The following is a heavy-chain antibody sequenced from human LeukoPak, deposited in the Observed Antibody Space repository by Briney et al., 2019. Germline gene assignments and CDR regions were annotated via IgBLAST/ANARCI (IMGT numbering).Heavy chain of an antibody. D-gene: IGHD5-12*01. CDR3: ARDMVATYYFDY. CDR2: IYYSGST. CDR1: GDSISTSNNY. Sequence: SETLSLTCTVSGDSISTSNNYWGWVRQPPGERLEWLGSIYYSGSTYYNPSLKSRVTISVDTSKNQFSLKLSSVTAADTAVYYCARDMVATYYFDYWGQGTLVTVSS. J-gene: IGHJ4*02. V-gene: IGHV4-39*07.